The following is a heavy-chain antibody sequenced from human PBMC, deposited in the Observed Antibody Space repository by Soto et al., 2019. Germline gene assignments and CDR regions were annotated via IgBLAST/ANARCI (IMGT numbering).Heavy chain of an antibody. D-gene: IGHD2-2*01. Sequence: LRLSCAASGFSFSNYGLHWVRQATVNGLEWVAVISYDGNNKYYGDSVKGRFTLSRDNSKNTLYLQMNSLRAEDTAVYYCAKQGLGYCSSTSCYYDYWGQGTLVTVSS. J-gene: IGHJ4*02. CDR3: AKQGLGYCSSTSCYYDY. V-gene: IGHV3-30*18. CDR2: ISYDGNNK. CDR1: GFSFSNYG.